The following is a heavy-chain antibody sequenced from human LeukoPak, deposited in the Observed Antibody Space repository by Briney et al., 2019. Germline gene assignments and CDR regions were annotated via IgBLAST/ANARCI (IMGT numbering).Heavy chain of an antibody. CDR3: ARVGYSSSWYPDY. Sequence: SETLSLTCAVSGYSISSCYYWGWIRQPPGKGLEWIGSSYHSGSTYYNPSLKSRVTISVDTSKHQFSLKLSSVTAADTAVYYCARVGYSSSWYPDYWGQGTLVTVSS. CDR2: SYHSGST. D-gene: IGHD6-13*01. V-gene: IGHV4-38-2*01. J-gene: IGHJ4*02. CDR1: GYSISSCYY.